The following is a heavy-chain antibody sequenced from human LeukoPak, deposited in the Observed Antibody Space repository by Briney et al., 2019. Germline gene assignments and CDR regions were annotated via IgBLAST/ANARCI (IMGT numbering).Heavy chain of an antibody. CDR2: LSNTGSDI. D-gene: IGHD7-27*01. CDR1: GFTLNNHY. J-gene: IGHJ4*02. CDR3: ARGHWGLDC. Sequence: GGSLRLSCTVSGFTLNNHYMTWIRQAPGKGLEYISYLSNTGSDIFYADSVKGRFSISRDNAKNSLYLQMNSLRAEDTAVYYCARGHWGLDCWGQGTLVTVSS. V-gene: IGHV3-11*01.